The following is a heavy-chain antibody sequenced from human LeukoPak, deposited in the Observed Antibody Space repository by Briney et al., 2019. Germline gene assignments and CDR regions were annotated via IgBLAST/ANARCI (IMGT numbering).Heavy chain of an antibody. Sequence: ASVKVSCKASGYTFTSYGISWVRQAPGQGLEWMGWISAYNGNTNYAQKLQGRVTMTTDTSTSTAYMELRSLRSDDTAVYYCARARYHINHYYDSSGLNANDWGQGTLVTVSS. CDR3: ARARYHINHYYDSSGLNAND. D-gene: IGHD3-22*01. CDR1: GYTFTSYG. V-gene: IGHV1-18*01. J-gene: IGHJ4*02. CDR2: ISAYNGNT.